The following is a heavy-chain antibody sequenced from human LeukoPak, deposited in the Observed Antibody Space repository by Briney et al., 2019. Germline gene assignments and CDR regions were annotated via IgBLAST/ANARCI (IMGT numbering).Heavy chain of an antibody. CDR2: ISAYNGNT. Sequence: ASVKVSCKASGYTFTSYGISWVRQAPGQGLEWMGWISAYNGNTNYAQKLQGRVTMTTDTSTSTAYMELRSLRSDDTAVYYCARSSIAVAGTNWFDTWGQGTLVTVSS. CDR1: GYTFTSYG. J-gene: IGHJ5*02. V-gene: IGHV1-18*01. CDR3: ARSSIAVAGTNWFDT. D-gene: IGHD6-19*01.